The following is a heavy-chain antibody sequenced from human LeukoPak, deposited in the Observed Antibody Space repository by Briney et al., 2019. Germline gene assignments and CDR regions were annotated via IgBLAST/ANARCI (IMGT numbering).Heavy chain of an antibody. J-gene: IGHJ4*02. CDR1: GFNFNAYG. D-gene: IGHD6-13*01. CDR2: ISGTNRAI. V-gene: IGHV3-48*01. Sequence: PGGSLRLSCVGSGFNFNAYGMNWVRQAPGEGLEWLAFISGTNRAIHYADSVKGRFTITRDNAKNSLFLHMNTLTVEDTAVYYCARCDSYSSSWSRQFDYWGQGTLVIVSS. CDR3: ARCDSYSSSWSRQFDY.